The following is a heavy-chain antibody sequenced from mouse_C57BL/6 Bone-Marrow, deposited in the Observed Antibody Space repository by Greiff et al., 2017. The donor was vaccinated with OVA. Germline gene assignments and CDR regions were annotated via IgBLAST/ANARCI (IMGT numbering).Heavy chain of an antibody. CDR3: AREANWDWYFDV. V-gene: IGHV7-1*01. D-gene: IGHD4-1*01. Sequence: EVKVVESGGGLVQSGRSLRLSCATSGFTFSDFYMEWVRQAPGKGLEWIAASRNKANDYTTEYSASVKGRFIVSRDTSQSILYLQMNALRAEDTAIYYCAREANWDWYFDVWGTGTTVTVSS. CDR2: SRNKANDYTT. J-gene: IGHJ1*03. CDR1: GFTFSDFY.